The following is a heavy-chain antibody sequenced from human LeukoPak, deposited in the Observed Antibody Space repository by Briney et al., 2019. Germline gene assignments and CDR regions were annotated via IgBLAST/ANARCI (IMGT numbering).Heavy chain of an antibody. V-gene: IGHV1-18*01. CDR2: ISTYDHDT. D-gene: IGHD2-15*01. Sequence: GASVKVSCKASGYTFTNYGIRWVRQAPGQGLEWMAWISTYDHDTNYAQKFRGRVTMTTDTSTSTAYMELRSLGSDDTPVYYCVRDYCCSGGTCDDCFDPWGQGTLVTVSS. J-gene: IGHJ5*02. CDR3: VRDYCCSGGTCDDCFDP. CDR1: GYTFTNYG.